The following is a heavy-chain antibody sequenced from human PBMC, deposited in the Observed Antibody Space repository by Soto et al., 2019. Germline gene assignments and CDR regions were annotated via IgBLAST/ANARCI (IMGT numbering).Heavy chain of an antibody. CDR1: GFTFSTYS. V-gene: IGHV3-21*01. Sequence: EVQLVESGGGLVKPGGSLRLSCAASGFTFSTYSMNWVRQAPGRGLEWVSSISGGSGYIYYADSVKGRLTISRDNTKNSLYLQMNSLRAEDTAVYYCARGRIQLWYYDYWGQGTLVTVSS. CDR3: ARGRIQLWYYDY. J-gene: IGHJ4*02. D-gene: IGHD5-18*01. CDR2: ISGGSGYI.